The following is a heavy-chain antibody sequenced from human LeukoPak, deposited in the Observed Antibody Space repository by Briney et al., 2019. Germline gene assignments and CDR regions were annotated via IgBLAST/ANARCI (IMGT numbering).Heavy chain of an antibody. CDR2: INHSGST. D-gene: IGHD3-3*01. J-gene: IGHJ4*02. CDR3: ASGDDFWSGYPFDY. CDR1: GGSFSGYY. Sequence: TSETLSLTCAVYGGSFSGYYWSWIRQPPGEGLEWIGEINHSGSTNYNPSLKSRVTISVDTSKNQFSLKLSSVTAADTAVYYCASGDDFWSGYPFDYWGQGTLVTVSS. V-gene: IGHV4-34*01.